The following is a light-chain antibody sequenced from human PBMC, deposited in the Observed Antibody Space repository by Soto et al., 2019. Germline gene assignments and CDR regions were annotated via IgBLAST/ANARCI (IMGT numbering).Light chain of an antibody. CDR2: EVS. Sequence: QSALTQPASVSESPGQSVTISCTGTSSDVGGYNYVSWYQQHPGKAPKLMIYEVSNRPSGVSNRFFGSKSGNTASLTVSGIQAEDEADYYCISYTSSSTWVFGGGTKVTVL. CDR1: SSDVGGYNY. J-gene: IGLJ3*02. V-gene: IGLV2-14*01. CDR3: ISYTSSSTWV.